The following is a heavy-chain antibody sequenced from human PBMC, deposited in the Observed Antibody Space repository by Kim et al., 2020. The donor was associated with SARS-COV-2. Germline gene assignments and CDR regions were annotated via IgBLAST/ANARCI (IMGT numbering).Heavy chain of an antibody. Sequence: VKGRFTISRDNSKNTLYLQMNSLRAEDTAVYYCARSFSMVRGNSGYYFDYWGQGTLVTVSS. V-gene: IGHV3-30*07. CDR3: ARSFSMVRGNSGYYFDY. J-gene: IGHJ4*02. D-gene: IGHD3-10*01.